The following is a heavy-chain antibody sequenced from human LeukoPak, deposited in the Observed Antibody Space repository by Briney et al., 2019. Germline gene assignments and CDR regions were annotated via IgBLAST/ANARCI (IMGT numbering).Heavy chain of an antibody. D-gene: IGHD3-3*01. CDR2: ISYDGSNK. CDR1: GFTFSSYG. Sequence: GGSLRLSCAASGFTFSSYGMHWVRQAPGKGLEWVAVISYDGSNKYYADSVKGRFTISRDNSKNTLYLQMNSLRSEDTAVYYCATGPPVKYYDFWSGPDYWGQGTLVTVSS. CDR3: ATGPPVKYYDFWSGPDY. J-gene: IGHJ4*02. V-gene: IGHV3-30*03.